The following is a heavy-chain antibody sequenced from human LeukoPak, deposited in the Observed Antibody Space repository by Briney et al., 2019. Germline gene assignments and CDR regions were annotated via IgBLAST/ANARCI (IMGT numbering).Heavy chain of an antibody. V-gene: IGHV3-66*01. CDR1: GFTVSSNY. CDR2: IYSGGST. J-gene: IGHJ4*02. CDR3: ARDLPPAAMVD. Sequence: GGSLRLSCAASGFTVSSNYMSWVRQAPGKGLEWVSVIYSGGSTYYADSVKGRFTISRDNSKNTLYLQMNSLRAEGTAVYYCARDLPPAAMVDWGQGTLVTVSS. D-gene: IGHD5-18*01.